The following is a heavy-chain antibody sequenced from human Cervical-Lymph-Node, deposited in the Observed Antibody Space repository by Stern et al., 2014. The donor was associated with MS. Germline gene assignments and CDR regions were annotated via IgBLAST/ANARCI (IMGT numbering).Heavy chain of an antibody. D-gene: IGHD3-3*01. CDR1: GFSLSTSGMR. CDR3: ARSPLYYEFWNDYYYFDY. CDR2: IDWDDDK. Sequence: QVTLRESGPALVKPTQTLTLTCTFSGFSLSTSGMRVSWIRQPPGKALEWLARIDWDDDKFYSTSLKTRLTISKDTSKNQVVLTMTNMDPVDTATYYCARSPLYYEFWNDYYYFDYWGQGTLVAVSS. V-gene: IGHV2-70*04. J-gene: IGHJ4*02.